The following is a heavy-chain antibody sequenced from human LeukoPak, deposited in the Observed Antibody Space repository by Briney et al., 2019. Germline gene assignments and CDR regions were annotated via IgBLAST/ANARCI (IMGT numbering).Heavy chain of an antibody. D-gene: IGHD2-2*02. CDR2: IYYSGST. Sequence: PSETLSLTCTVSGGSISSGDYYWSWIRQPPGKGLEWIGYIYYSGSTYYNPSLKSRVTISVDTSKNQFSLKLSSVTAADTAVYYCARVADLGYCSSTSCYTLKRHFDYWGQGTLVTASS. V-gene: IGHV4-30-4*08. J-gene: IGHJ4*02. CDR3: ARVADLGYCSSTSCYTLKRHFDY. CDR1: GGSISSGDYY.